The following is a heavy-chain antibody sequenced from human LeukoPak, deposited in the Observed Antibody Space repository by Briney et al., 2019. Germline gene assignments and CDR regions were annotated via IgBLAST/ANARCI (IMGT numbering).Heavy chain of an antibody. CDR2: IHYSGST. CDR1: GGSVNSGNYY. D-gene: IGHD6-13*01. CDR3: ARGTYSSSVDY. J-gene: IGHJ4*02. V-gene: IGHV4-61*01. Sequence: SETLSLTCTVSGGSVNSGNYYWTWIRQPPGKGPEWIGYIHYSGSTNYNPSLKSRVTISVDTSKNQFSLKLSSVTAADTAVYYCARGTYSSSVDYWGQGTLVTVSS.